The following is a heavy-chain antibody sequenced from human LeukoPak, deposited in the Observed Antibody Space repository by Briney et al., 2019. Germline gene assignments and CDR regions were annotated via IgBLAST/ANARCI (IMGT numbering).Heavy chain of an antibody. V-gene: IGHV1-69*13. J-gene: IGHJ1*01. CDR1: GGTFSSYA. Sequence: ASVKVSCKASGGTFSSYAISWVRQAPGQGLEWMGGITPMFGTAKYAQKFQGRVTITADESTSTAYMELSSLRSEDTAVYYCARDSSEFRSLIPHWGQGTLVTVSS. CDR3: ARDSSEFRSLIPH. CDR2: ITPMFGTA. D-gene: IGHD2-21*01.